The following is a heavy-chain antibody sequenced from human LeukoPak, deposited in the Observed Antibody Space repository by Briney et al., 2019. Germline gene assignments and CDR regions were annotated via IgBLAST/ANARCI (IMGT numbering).Heavy chain of an antibody. CDR3: ARDADIVVVTAAPDY. Sequence: ASVQVSCKASGYTFTSYGISWLRQAPGQGVEWMVWISAYNGNTNYAQKLQGRVTMTTDTSTSTAYMELRSLRSDDTAVYYCARDADIVVVTAAPDYWGQGTLVTVSS. D-gene: IGHD2-2*01. J-gene: IGHJ4*02. CDR2: ISAYNGNT. V-gene: IGHV1-18*01. CDR1: GYTFTSYG.